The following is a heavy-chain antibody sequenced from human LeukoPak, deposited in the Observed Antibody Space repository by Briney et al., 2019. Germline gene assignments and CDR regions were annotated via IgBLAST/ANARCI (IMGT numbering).Heavy chain of an antibody. Sequence: GGSLRLSCAASGFTFSSFSMNWVRQAPGKGLEWVSSISSGGDYKHYADSVKGRLTISRDNAKNSLYLQMNSLRAEDTAVYYCARGSGYSYAFTGRERTKSRLDYWGQGTLVTVSS. V-gene: IGHV3-21*01. CDR3: ARGSGYSYAFTGRERTKSRLDY. CDR1: GFTFSSFS. CDR2: ISSGGDYK. J-gene: IGHJ4*02. D-gene: IGHD5-18*01.